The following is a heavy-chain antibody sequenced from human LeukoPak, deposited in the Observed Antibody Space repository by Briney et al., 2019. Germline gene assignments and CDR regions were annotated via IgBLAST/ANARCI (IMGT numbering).Heavy chain of an antibody. CDR2: IWYDGSNK. V-gene: IGHV3-33*01. D-gene: IGHD4-17*01. J-gene: IGHJ4*02. CDR3: ARDPSPLRKETFDY. CDR1: GFTFSSYG. Sequence: GRSLRLSCAASGFTFSSYGMHCVRQAPGKGLEWVAVIWYDGSNKYYADSVKGRFTISRDNSKNTLYLQMNSLRAEDTAVYYCARDPSPLRKETFDYWGQGTLVTVSS.